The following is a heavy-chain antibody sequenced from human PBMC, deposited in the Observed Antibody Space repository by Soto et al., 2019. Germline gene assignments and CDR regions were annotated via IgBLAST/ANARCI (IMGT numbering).Heavy chain of an antibody. V-gene: IGHV4-61*01. D-gene: IGHD6-19*01. J-gene: IGHJ4*02. CDR2: IHNSGST. Sequence: QVQLQESGPGLVKPSETLSLSCTVSGGSVGSGRHYWSWIRQPPVKGLEWIGYIHNSGSTNYVSSLKSRVTISADPSRNQVFLKVYSVTAADTAVYYCARGWDAGYWGQGPLVTVSS. CDR1: GGSVGSGRHY. CDR3: ARGWDAGY.